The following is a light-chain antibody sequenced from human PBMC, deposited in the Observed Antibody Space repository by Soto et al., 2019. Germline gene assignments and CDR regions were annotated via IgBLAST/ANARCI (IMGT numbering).Light chain of an antibody. V-gene: IGKV1-5*01. CDR1: QSFTTW. CDR3: QQYYSYPLT. Sequence: DIQMTQSPSTLSASVGDRVTITCRASQSFTTWLAWYPQKPGKAPKLLIYDVSNLESGVPSRFSGSGSGTEFTLTISSLQPDDFASYYCQQYYSYPLTFGGGTTVAIK. CDR2: DVS. J-gene: IGKJ4*01.